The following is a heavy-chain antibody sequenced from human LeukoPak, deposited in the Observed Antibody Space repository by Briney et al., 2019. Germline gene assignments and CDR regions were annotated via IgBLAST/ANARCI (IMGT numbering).Heavy chain of an antibody. V-gene: IGHV1-69*05. D-gene: IGHD2-2*01. J-gene: IGHJ4*02. CDR2: IIPIFGTA. CDR3: ARDTGQYCASTSCPSDY. CDR1: GGTFSSYA. Sequence: SVKVSCKASGGTFSSYAISWVRQAPGQGHEWMGGIIPIFGTANYAQKFQGRVTITTDESTSTAYMELSSLRSEDTAVYSCARDTGQYCASTSCPSDYWGQGTQVTVSS.